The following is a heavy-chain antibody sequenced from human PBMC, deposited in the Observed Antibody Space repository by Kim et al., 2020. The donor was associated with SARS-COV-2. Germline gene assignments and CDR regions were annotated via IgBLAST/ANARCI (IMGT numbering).Heavy chain of an antibody. V-gene: IGHV4-39*01. D-gene: IGHD1-26*01. CDR1: GGSISTKSNY. CDR3: ARLPNGIYSHFDF. CDR2: IYYRGST. Sequence: SETLSLTCTVSGGSISTKSNYWGWIRQPPGKGLECIGTIYYRGSTDYNPSLKSRVTVSVDTSKNQFSLKLTSITAADTAVYYCARLPNGIYSHFDFWGQGIRVTVSS. J-gene: IGHJ4*02.